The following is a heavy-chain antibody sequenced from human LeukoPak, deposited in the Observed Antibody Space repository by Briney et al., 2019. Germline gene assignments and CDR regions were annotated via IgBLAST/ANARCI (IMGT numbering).Heavy chain of an antibody. CDR2: ISAYNGNT. J-gene: IGHJ4*02. CDR1: GYTFTSYG. CDR3: ARDKSMAYFDY. D-gene: IGHD5-24*01. V-gene: IGHV1-18*01. Sequence: AASVKVSCKASGYTFTSYGISWVRPTPGQGLEWMGWISAYNGNTNYAQKLQGRVTMTTDTSTSTAYMELRSLRSDDTAVYYCARDKSMAYFDYWGQGTLVTVSS.